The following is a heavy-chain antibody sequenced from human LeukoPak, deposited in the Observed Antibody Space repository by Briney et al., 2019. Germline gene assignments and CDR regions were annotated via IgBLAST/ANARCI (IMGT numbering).Heavy chain of an antibody. J-gene: IGHJ4*02. CDR2: INPDGSSM. CDR1: GFTFSSSW. CDR3: ASGYSSSSGALYY. Sequence: GGSLRLSCAASGFTFSSSWTHWVRQAPGKGLVWVSRINPDGSSMTYADPVKGRFTISRDNAKNTLYLQMNSLRAEDTAVYYCASGYSSSSGALYYWGQGTLVTVSS. D-gene: IGHD6-13*01. V-gene: IGHV3-74*01.